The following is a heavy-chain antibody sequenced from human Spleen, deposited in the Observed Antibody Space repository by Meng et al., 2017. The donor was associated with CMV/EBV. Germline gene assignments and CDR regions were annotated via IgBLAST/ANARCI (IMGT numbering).Heavy chain of an antibody. D-gene: IGHD6-19*01. V-gene: IGHV3-21*01. CDR3: ARQIKPGIAVAGAFDY. J-gene: IGHJ4*02. Sequence: GESLKISCAASGFTVSGNFMSWVRQAPGKGLEWVSSISSSSSYIYYADSVKGRFTISRDNAKNSLYLQMNSLRAEDTAVYYCARQIKPGIAVAGAFDYWGQGTLVTVSS. CDR1: GFTVSGNF. CDR2: ISSSSSYI.